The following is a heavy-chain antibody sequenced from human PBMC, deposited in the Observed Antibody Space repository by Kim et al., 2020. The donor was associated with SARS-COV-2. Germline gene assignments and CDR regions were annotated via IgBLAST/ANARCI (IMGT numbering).Heavy chain of an antibody. Sequence: SVKVSCKASGGTFSSYAISWVRQAPGQGLEWMGGIIPIFGTANYAQKFQGRVTITADESTSTAYMELSSLRSEDTAVYYCARDYFGSGSVLLWFGELADWGQGTLVTVSS. CDR1: GGTFSSYA. V-gene: IGHV1-69*13. J-gene: IGHJ4*02. D-gene: IGHD3-10*01. CDR2: IIPIFGTA. CDR3: ARDYFGSGSVLLWFGELAD.